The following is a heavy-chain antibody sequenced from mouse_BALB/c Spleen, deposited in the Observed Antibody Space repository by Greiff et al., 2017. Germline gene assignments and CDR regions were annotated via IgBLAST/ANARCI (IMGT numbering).Heavy chain of an antibody. CDR1: GFTFSSYG. Sequence: EVMLVESGGGLVQPGGSLKLSCAASGFTFSSYGMSWVRQTPDKRLELVATINSNGGSTYYPDSVKGRFTISRDNAKNTLYLQMSSLKSEDTAMYYCARDRPITTWTGFDYWGQGTTLTVSS. J-gene: IGHJ2*01. CDR3: ARDRPITTWTGFDY. CDR2: INSNGGST. D-gene: IGHD2-4*01. V-gene: IGHV5-6-3*01.